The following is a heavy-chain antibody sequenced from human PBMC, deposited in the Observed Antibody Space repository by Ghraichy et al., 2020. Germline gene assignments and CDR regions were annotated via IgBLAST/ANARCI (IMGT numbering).Heavy chain of an antibody. V-gene: IGHV5-51*01. D-gene: IGHD4-23*01. Sequence: GESLNISCKGSGYSFTSYWIGWVRQMPGKGLEWMGIIYPGDSDTRYSPSFQGQVTISADKSISTAYLQWSSLKASDTAMYYCARVKGDYGGPYDAFDIWGQGTMVTVSS. CDR1: GYSFTSYW. J-gene: IGHJ3*02. CDR3: ARVKGDYGGPYDAFDI. CDR2: IYPGDSDT.